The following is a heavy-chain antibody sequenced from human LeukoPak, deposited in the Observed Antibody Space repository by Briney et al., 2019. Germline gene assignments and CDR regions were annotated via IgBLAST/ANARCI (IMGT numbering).Heavy chain of an antibody. D-gene: IGHD2-2*01. CDR1: GGSISSSSSC. Sequence: SETLSLTCTVSGGSISSSSSCWGSARQPPGKGLEWIGRMVYSGNTYHNPSLKSRVTISVDTSKVQFSLKLSSVTAADTAVYYCARHGICSSTSCYRWFDPWGQGTLVTVSS. CDR3: ARHGICSSTSCYRWFDP. V-gene: IGHV4-39*01. CDR2: MVYSGNT. J-gene: IGHJ5*02.